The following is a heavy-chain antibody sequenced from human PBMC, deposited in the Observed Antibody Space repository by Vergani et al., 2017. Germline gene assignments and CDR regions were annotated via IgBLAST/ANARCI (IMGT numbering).Heavy chain of an antibody. CDR2: ISSDGSNK. J-gene: IGHJ4*02. D-gene: IGHD2-15*01. V-gene: IGHV3-30-3*01. CDR3: ATAGAAYCRGASCYDFFEY. Sequence: QVQLVESGGGVVQPGRSLRLSCAASGFTFSSYTMHWVRQAPGKGLEWVAVISSDGSNKYYADSVRGRFTISRDNSKNTLYLQMNSLRAEDTAVYYCATAGAAYCRGASCYDFFEYWGQGTLVTVAS. CDR1: GFTFSSYT.